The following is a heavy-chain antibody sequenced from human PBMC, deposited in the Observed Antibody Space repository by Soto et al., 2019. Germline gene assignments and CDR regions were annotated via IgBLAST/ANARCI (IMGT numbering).Heavy chain of an antibody. CDR3: ARDQRTTSPGYMDV. V-gene: IGHV3-23*01. Sequence: EVQLLESGGGLVQPGGSLRLSCAASGFTFNSYAMNWVRQSPGKGLEWVSTITGSGAGTLYADSVKGRFTISRDNSKNTLYLQMNSLRADDTATYYCARDQRTTSPGYMDVWGKGTTVTFSS. CDR1: GFTFNSYA. J-gene: IGHJ6*03. CDR2: ITGSGAGT. D-gene: IGHD2-2*01.